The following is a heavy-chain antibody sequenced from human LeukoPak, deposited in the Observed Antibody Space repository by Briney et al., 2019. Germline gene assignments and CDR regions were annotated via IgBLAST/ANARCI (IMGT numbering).Heavy chain of an antibody. V-gene: IGHV4-39*01. Sequence: SETLSLTCTVSGGSISSSSYYWGWLRQPPGKGLEWIGSIYYSGSTYYNPSLKSRVTISVDTSKNQFSLKLSSVTAADTAVYYCARRGLYYDFFDYWGQGTLVTVSS. CDR1: GGSISSSSYY. CDR2: IYYSGST. J-gene: IGHJ4*02. D-gene: IGHD3-3*01. CDR3: ARRGLYYDFFDY.